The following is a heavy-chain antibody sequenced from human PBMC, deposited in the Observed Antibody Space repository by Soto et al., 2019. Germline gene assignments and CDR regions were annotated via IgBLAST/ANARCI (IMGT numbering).Heavy chain of an antibody. CDR3: ARHYYYGSGSYLDY. V-gene: IGHV4-39*01. Sequence: SETLSLTCTVSGGSISSSSYYWGWIRQPPGKGLEWIGTIYYSGSTYYNPSLKSRVTISVNTSKNQISLKLSSVTAADTAVYYCARHYYYGSGSYLDYWGQGALVTVST. CDR1: GGSISSSSYY. J-gene: IGHJ4*02. D-gene: IGHD3-10*01. CDR2: IYYSGST.